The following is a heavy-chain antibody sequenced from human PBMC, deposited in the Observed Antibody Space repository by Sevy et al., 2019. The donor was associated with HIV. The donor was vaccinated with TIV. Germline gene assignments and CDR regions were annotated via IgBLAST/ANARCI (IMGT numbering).Heavy chain of an antibody. V-gene: IGHV3-33*01. CDR3: ARDGYCSGGSCYFYYYYGMDV. D-gene: IGHD2-15*01. Sequence: GGSLRLSCAASGFTFSSYGMHWVRQAPGKGLEWVAVIWYDGSNKYYADSVKGRFTISRDNSKNTLYLQMNSLRAEDTAVYYCARDGYCSGGSCYFYYYYGMDVWGQRTTVTVSS. CDR2: IWYDGSNK. J-gene: IGHJ6*02. CDR1: GFTFSSYG.